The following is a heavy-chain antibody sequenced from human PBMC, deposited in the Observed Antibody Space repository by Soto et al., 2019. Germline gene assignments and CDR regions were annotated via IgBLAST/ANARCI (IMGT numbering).Heavy chain of an antibody. J-gene: IGHJ5*02. CDR2: GSGSST. V-gene: IGHV3-23*01. CDR3: AKGGIRYNGVWEVHSSFDP. Sequence: GSGSSTYYAVSVKGRFTISRDNSKNTLSLQMNSLRGEDTAIYYCAKGGIRYNGVWEVHSSFDPWGQGTLVTVSS. D-gene: IGHD2-8*01.